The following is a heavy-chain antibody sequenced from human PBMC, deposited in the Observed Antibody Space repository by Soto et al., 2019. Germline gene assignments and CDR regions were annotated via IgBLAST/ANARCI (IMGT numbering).Heavy chain of an antibody. D-gene: IGHD3-10*01. J-gene: IGHJ4*02. Sequence: QEQLQESGPGLVKPSETLSLTCTVSGASISSYYWSWIRQPPGKGLGWIGYIHYSGSINYNPSLKSRVIISIDTSKNQFSLNLSSVTAADTAVYYCARHSQNGPPLWFGELLSWGQGTLVTVSS. V-gene: IGHV4-59*01. CDR1: GASISSYY. CDR2: IHYSGSI. CDR3: ARHSQNGPPLWFGELLS.